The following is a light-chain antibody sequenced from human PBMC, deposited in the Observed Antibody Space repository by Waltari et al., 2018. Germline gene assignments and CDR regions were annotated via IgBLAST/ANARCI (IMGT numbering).Light chain of an antibody. CDR1: QSVGSSS. Sequence: EIVLTQSPGTASLSPGERVTLSCRASQSVGSSSLAWYQQKPGQAPRLVIYRASRRATGIPDRFSGSGSGTDFSLTISRLEAEDFAVYYWQQHGTLPATFGQGTKVEIK. CDR2: RAS. J-gene: IGKJ1*01. V-gene: IGKV3-20*01. CDR3: QQHGTLPAT.